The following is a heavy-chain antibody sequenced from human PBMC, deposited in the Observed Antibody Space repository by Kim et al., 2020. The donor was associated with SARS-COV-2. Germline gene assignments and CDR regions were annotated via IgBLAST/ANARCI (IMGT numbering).Heavy chain of an antibody. V-gene: IGHV4-39*01. D-gene: IGHD2-15*01. Sequence: SETLSLTCTVSGDSFSSSVYYWGWIRQPPGKGLEWIGTIYYSGSTYYNPSLKSRVTISVDTSKNQFSLKLNSVTAADTAVYYCAILSRDDIVVVLQDGGGYFGYWGQGTLVTVSS. CDR3: AILSRDDIVVVLQDGGGYFGY. CDR1: GDSFSSSVYY. CDR2: IYYSGST. J-gene: IGHJ4*02.